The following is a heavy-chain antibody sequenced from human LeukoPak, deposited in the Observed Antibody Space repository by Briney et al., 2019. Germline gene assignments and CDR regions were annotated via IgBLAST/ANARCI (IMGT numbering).Heavy chain of an antibody. CDR2: VRDDGSTK. V-gene: IGHV3-30*02. D-gene: IGHD6-6*01. J-gene: IGHJ4*02. CDR3: AKTVNSSWGFFDS. CDR1: GFTFNNYW. Sequence: QPGGSLRLSCVVSGFTFNNYWMSWVRQAPGKGLEWMAFVRDDGSTKYYADSVKGRFTISRDNSKSTLFLQMNSLRAEDTAVYFCAKTVNSSWGFFDSWGQGTLVTVSS.